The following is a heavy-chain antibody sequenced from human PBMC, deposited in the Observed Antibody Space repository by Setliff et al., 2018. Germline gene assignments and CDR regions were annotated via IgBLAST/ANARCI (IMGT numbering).Heavy chain of an antibody. CDR1: GGSVRGYY. CDR3: ARAHTWSLPNDNSGYPGWFDP. Sequence: PSETLSLTCTVSGGSVRGYYWSWIRQPPGKGLEWIGSIYYNGNTYYNPSLKSRVTMSVDTSKNHVSLKLSSVTAADTAVYYCARAHTWSLPNDNSGYPGWFDPWGQGTLVTVSS. D-gene: IGHD3-22*01. J-gene: IGHJ5*02. CDR2: IYYNGNT. V-gene: IGHV4-59*08.